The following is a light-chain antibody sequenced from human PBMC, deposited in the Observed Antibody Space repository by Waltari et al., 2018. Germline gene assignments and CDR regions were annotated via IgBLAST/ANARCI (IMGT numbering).Light chain of an antibody. V-gene: IGKV3-11*01. Sequence: EIVLTQSPATLSLSPGERATLSCRASQSVSTYLTWYQQKPGQAPRLLIYDASRRATGIPARFSGSGSGTDCTLTISSLEPEDFAVYYCQHRNHWPPLFTFGPGTKVVF. J-gene: IGKJ3*01. CDR1: QSVSTY. CDR2: DAS. CDR3: QHRNHWPPLFT.